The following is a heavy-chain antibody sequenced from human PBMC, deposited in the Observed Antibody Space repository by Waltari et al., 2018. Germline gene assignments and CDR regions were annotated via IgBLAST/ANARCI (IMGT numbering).Heavy chain of an antibody. CDR3: ARDLDSSGWYPPNWFDP. CDR1: GDSVSSNSAA. Sequence: QVQLQQSGPGLVKPSQTLSLTCAISGDSVSSNSAAWNWIRQSPSRGLEWLGRTYYRSKWYNDDAVSVKSRITINPDTSKNQFSLQLNSVTPEDTAVYYCARDLDSSGWYPPNWFDPWGQGTLVTVSS. CDR2: TYYRSKWYN. J-gene: IGHJ5*02. V-gene: IGHV6-1*01. D-gene: IGHD6-19*01.